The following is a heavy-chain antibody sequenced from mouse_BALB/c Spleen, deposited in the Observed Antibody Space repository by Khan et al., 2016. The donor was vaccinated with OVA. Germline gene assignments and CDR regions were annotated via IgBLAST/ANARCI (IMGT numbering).Heavy chain of an antibody. CDR2: INPKNGVT. J-gene: IGHJ4*01. CDR1: GYTFTEHT. Sequence: EVQLQQSGPELVKPGASVKISCKTSGYTFTEHTLHWVKQSHGKSLEWIGVINPKNGVTSYNQNFKGKATLTVDKSSSTAYMEFRSLTSEYSAVFYCAKDAGRYWGQGTSVTVSS. V-gene: IGHV1-18*01. CDR3: AKDAGRY. D-gene: IGHD3-3*01.